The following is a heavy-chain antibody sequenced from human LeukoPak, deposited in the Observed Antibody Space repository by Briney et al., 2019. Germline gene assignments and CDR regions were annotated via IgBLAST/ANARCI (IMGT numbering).Heavy chain of an antibody. Sequence: PSETLSLTCTVSGGSISSGGYYWSWIRQPAGKGLEWIGRIYTSGSTNYNPSLKSRVTISVDTSKNQFSLKLSSVTAADTAVYYCARVTTWELDYWYFDLWGRGTLVTVSS. J-gene: IGHJ2*01. CDR3: ARVTTWELDYWYFDL. CDR2: IYTSGST. D-gene: IGHD1-26*01. V-gene: IGHV4-61*02. CDR1: GGSISSGGYY.